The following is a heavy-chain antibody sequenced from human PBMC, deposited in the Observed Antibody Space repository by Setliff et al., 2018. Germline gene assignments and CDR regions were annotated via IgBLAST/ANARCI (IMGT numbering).Heavy chain of an antibody. Sequence: SETLSLTCTVSGGAVDSYDYYWTWIRQPAGKGLEWIGRFFTSGSTDYNPSLSSRVAISIDTSKNHVSLQLNSVTAADTAVYYCARVGCTNGVCGLFDYWGQGTQVTVS. CDR3: ARVGCTNGVCGLFDY. CDR1: GGAVDSYDYY. V-gene: IGHV4-61*02. J-gene: IGHJ4*02. CDR2: FFTSGST. D-gene: IGHD2-8*01.